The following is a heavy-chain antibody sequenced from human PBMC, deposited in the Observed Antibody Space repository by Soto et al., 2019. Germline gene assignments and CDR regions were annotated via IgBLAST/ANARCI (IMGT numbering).Heavy chain of an antibody. D-gene: IGHD3-3*01. Sequence: PGGSLRLSCAASGFTVSSNYMSWVRQAPGKGLEWVSVIYSGGSTYYADSVKGRFTISRDNSKNTLYLQMNSLRAEDTAVYYCARDRSYYDFWSGYSEVYYFDYWGQGTLVTVSS. J-gene: IGHJ4*02. CDR1: GFTVSSNY. CDR2: IYSGGST. V-gene: IGHV3-66*01. CDR3: ARDRSYYDFWSGYSEVYYFDY.